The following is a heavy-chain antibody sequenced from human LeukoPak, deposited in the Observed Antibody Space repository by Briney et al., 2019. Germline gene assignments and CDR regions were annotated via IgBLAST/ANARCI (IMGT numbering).Heavy chain of an antibody. CDR2: ISSSSDYI. V-gene: IGHV3-21*01. CDR1: GFTFSSYS. J-gene: IGHJ6*02. CDR3: AGVVAATSDLDYYGLDV. D-gene: IGHD2-15*01. Sequence: TSGGSLRLSCAASGFTFSSYSMNWVRQAPGKGLEWVSSISSSSDYIYYADSVKGRFTISRDNAKNSLYLQMNSLRAEDTAVYYCAGVVAATSDLDYYGLDVWGQGTTVTVSS.